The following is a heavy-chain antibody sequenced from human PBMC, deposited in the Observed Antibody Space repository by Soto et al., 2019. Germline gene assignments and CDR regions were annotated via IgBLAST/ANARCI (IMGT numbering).Heavy chain of an antibody. CDR3: ARGNLPDRHWGDYYYMDV. J-gene: IGHJ6*03. CDR1: GYTFTSYG. D-gene: IGHD7-27*01. CDR2: ISAYNGNT. Sequence: QVQLVQSGAELKKPGASVKVSCQASGYTFTSYGISWVRQAPGQGLEGMGWISAYNGNTNYAQKLQGRVTMTTDTSTRTAYMELRSLRSDDTAVYYCARGNLPDRHWGDYYYMDVWGKGTTVTVSS. V-gene: IGHV1-18*01.